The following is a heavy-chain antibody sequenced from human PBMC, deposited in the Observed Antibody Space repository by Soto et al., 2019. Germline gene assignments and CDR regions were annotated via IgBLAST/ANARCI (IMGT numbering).Heavy chain of an antibody. CDR1: GGSMTSYY. Sequence: QVQLQESGPGLVKPSETLSLTCTVSGGSMTSYYWSWIRQPPGKGLEWIGFIYYTGNTKYNPSLKSRVTISIDTSKSLFSLKLTSVTAADTAVYYCARRIIALEIFDFWGPGTVVTVSS. J-gene: IGHJ4*02. CDR2: IYYTGNT. CDR3: ARRIIALEIFDF. D-gene: IGHD3-10*01. V-gene: IGHV4-59*08.